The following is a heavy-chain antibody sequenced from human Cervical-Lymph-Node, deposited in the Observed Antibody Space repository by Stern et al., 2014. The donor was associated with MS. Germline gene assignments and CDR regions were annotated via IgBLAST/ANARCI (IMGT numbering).Heavy chain of an antibody. V-gene: IGHV1-8*01. D-gene: IGHD3-16*01. CDR3: ARGRVDLIRALGI. Sequence: QVQLVESGAEVKKPGASVKVSCKASGYTFTSYDINWVRQASGQGLEWMGWMNPNNGNTGYAQKFQGRVTMTRNTSISTAYMELSSLRSEDTAVYFCARGRVDLIRALGIWGQGTMVTVSS. J-gene: IGHJ3*02. CDR2: MNPNNGNT. CDR1: GYTFTSYD.